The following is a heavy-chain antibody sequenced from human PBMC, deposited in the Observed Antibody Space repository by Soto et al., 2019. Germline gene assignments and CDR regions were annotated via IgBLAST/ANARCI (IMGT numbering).Heavy chain of an antibody. Sequence: GGSLRLSCAASGFTFSSYAMSWVRQAPWKGLEWVSAISGSGGSTYYADSVKGRFTISRDNSKNTLYLQMNSLRAEDTAVYYCAKDYDSSGYLQVDYWGQGTLVTVSS. CDR1: GFTFSSYA. J-gene: IGHJ4*02. V-gene: IGHV3-23*01. D-gene: IGHD3-22*01. CDR2: ISGSGGST. CDR3: AKDYDSSGYLQVDY.